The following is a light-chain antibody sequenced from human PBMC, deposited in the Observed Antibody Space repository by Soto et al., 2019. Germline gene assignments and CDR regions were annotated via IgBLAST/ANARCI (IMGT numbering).Light chain of an antibody. CDR2: GAS. CDR1: QSVSTN. V-gene: IGKV3-15*01. Sequence: EIVLTQSPGTLSLSPGEGATLSCRASQSVSTNFFAWYQQKPGQAPRLLIYGASTRATGIPARFSGSGSGTEFTLTISSLQSEDFAVYYCQQYNNWPPITFGQGTRLEIK. CDR3: QQYNNWPPIT. J-gene: IGKJ5*01.